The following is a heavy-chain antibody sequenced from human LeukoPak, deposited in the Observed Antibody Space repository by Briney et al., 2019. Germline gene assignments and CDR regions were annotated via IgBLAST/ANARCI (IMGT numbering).Heavy chain of an antibody. Sequence: SETLSLTCAVYGGSFGGYYWSWIRQPPGKGLEWIGEINHSGSTNYNPSLKSRVTISVDTSKNQFSLKLSSVAAADTAVYYCARRRGYSYGTLDYWGQGTLVTVSS. V-gene: IGHV4-34*01. CDR3: ARRRGYSYGTLDY. J-gene: IGHJ4*02. CDR2: INHSGST. CDR1: GGSFGGYY. D-gene: IGHD5-18*01.